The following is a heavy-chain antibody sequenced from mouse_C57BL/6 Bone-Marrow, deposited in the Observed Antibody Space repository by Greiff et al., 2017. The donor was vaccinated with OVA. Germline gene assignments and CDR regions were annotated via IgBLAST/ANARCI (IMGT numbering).Heavy chain of an antibody. CDR2: ISSGGSYT. CDR1: GFTFSSYG. V-gene: IGHV5-6*01. D-gene: IGHD2-5*01. CDR3: ARVYSNLFAY. Sequence: EVNVVESGGDLVKPGGSLKLSCAASGFTFSSYGMSWVRQTPDKRLEWVATISSGGSYTYYPDSVKGRFTISRDNAKNTLYLQMSSLKSEDTAMYYCARVYSNLFAYWGQGTLVTVSA. J-gene: IGHJ3*01.